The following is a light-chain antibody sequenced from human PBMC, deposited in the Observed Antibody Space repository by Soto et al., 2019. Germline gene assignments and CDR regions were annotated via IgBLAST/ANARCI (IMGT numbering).Light chain of an antibody. Sequence: DIQMTQSPSSLSASVGDRVTITCRASQSIRSYLNWYQQKPGKAPKLLIYAASGLQTGVPSRFSGSGSGTDFTLSISSLQREDFATYYCQQYTNYPWTFGQGTKVDIK. CDR3: QQYTNYPWT. J-gene: IGKJ1*01. CDR2: AAS. CDR1: QSIRSY. V-gene: IGKV1-39*01.